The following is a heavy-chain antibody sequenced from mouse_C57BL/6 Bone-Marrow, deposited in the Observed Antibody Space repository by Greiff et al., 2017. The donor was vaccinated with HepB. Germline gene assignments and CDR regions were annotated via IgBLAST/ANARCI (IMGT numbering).Heavy chain of an antibody. V-gene: IGHV1-64*01. CDR3: ARPTFTTVSPYYYALDY. CDR2: IHPNSGST. D-gene: IGHD1-1*01. J-gene: IGHJ4*01. CDR1: GYTFTSYW. Sequence: QVQLQQPGAELVKPGASVKLSCKASGYTFTSYWMHWVKQRPGQGLEWIGMIHPNSGSTNYNEKFKSKSTLTVDKSSSTAYMQLSSLTSEDSAVYYCARPTFTTVSPYYYALDYWGQGTSVTVSS.